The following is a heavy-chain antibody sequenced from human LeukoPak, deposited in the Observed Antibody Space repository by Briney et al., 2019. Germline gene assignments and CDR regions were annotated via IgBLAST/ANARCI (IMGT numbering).Heavy chain of an antibody. CDR1: GGSFSGYY. D-gene: IGHD3-10*01. Sequence: PSETLSLTCAVYGGSFSGYYWSWIRQPPGKGLEWIGEINHSGSTNYNPSLKSRVTISVDTSKNQFSLKLTSVTAADTAVYYCARGLGSVAGSYSDYWGQGTLVTVSS. J-gene: IGHJ4*02. V-gene: IGHV4-34*01. CDR3: ARGLGSVAGSYSDY. CDR2: INHSGST.